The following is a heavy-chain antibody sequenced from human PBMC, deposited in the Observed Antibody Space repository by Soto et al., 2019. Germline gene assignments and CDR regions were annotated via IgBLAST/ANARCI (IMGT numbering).Heavy chain of an antibody. CDR3: ASAVLRFSRGFDY. D-gene: IGHD3-3*01. V-gene: IGHV4-30-2*01. J-gene: IGHJ4*02. CDR2: IYLSGTT. Sequence: SETLSLTCAVSGASVSSGGYSWSWLRQPPGKDLEWIGFIYLSGTTYYNPSLKSRVNISVDRSKNEFSLKLSSLTAADPAVYYCASAVLRFSRGFDYWGQGTLVTVSS. CDR1: GASVSSGGYS.